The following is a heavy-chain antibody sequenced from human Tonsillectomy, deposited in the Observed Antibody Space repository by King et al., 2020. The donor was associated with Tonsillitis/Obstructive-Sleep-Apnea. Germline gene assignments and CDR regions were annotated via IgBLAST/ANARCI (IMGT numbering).Heavy chain of an antibody. V-gene: IGHV3-9*01. CDR3: AKDMGAGDIWTGYVPDAFDI. J-gene: IGHJ3*02. D-gene: IGHD3-9*01. Sequence: VQLVESGGGLVQPGRSLRLSCAASGFTFDDYAMHWVRQAPGKGLEWVSGISWNSGSIGYADSVKGRFTISRDNAKNSLYLQMNSLRAEDTALYYCAKDMGAGDIWTGYVPDAFDIWGQGTMVTVSS. CDR1: GFTFDDYA. CDR2: ISWNSGSI.